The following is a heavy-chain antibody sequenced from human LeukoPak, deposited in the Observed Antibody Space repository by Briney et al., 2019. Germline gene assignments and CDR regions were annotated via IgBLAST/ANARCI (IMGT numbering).Heavy chain of an antibody. CDR2: IKQDESEK. D-gene: IGHD3-10*01. CDR1: GFTFSSYW. CDR3: ASFYSPTYYYGSFSAFDI. V-gene: IGHV3-7*01. Sequence: GGSLRLSCAASGFTFSSYWMSWVRQAPGKGLEWVANIKQDESEKYYVDPVRGRFTISRDNAKNSLYLQMNSLRAEDTAVYYCASFYSPTYYYGSFSAFDIWGQGTMVTVSS. J-gene: IGHJ3*02.